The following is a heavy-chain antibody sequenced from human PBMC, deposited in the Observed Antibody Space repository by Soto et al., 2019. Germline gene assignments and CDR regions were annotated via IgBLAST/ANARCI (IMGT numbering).Heavy chain of an antibody. CDR2: IWYDGSNK. CDR3: ARGGRFLEWLFLFDY. CDR1: GFTFSSYG. V-gene: IGHV3-33*01. J-gene: IGHJ4*02. Sequence: QVQLVESGGGVVQPGRSLRLSCAASGFTFSSYGMHWVRQAPGKGLEWVAVIWYDGSNKYYADSVKGRFTISRDNSKNTLYLQMNSLRAEDTAVYYCARGGRFLEWLFLFDYWGQGTLVTVSS. D-gene: IGHD3-3*01.